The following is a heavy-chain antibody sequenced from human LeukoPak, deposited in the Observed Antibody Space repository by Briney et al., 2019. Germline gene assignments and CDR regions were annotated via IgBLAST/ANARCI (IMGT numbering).Heavy chain of an antibody. J-gene: IGHJ3*02. D-gene: IGHD1-26*01. CDR1: GFTFSNYA. Sequence: GGPLRLSCAASGFTFSNYAMHWVRQAPGKGLEWVAVISFDATKEYFAKSVKGRFTISRDNSKSTLFLQMDSLRVEDTALYFCARFKVGSNTTQKNAFDIWGRGTVVTVSS. CDR2: ISFDATKE. V-gene: IGHV3-30*01. CDR3: ARFKVGSNTTQKNAFDI.